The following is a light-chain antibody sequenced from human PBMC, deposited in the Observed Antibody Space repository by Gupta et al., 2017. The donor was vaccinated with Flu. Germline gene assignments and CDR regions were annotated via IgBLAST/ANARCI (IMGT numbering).Light chain of an antibody. J-gene: IGLJ1*01. CDR2: EVS. CDR3: SSYAGSDTFV. CDR1: SSDVGRYKY. V-gene: IGLV2-8*01. Sequence: QSALTQPPSASGSRGQSVTVSCTGTSSDVGRYKYVYWYRQHPGKAPELLIYEVSKRPSGIPQRFSGSKSGNTASLTVSGLQAEDEADYYCSSYAGSDTFVFGSGTTVTVL.